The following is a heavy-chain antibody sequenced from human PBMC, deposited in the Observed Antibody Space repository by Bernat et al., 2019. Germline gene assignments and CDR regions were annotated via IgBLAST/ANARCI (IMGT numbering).Heavy chain of an antibody. D-gene: IGHD6-13*01. V-gene: IGHV3-7*03. CDR2: IKQDGSEK. J-gene: IGHJ4*02. CDR1: GFTFSSYW. Sequence: EVQLVESGGGLVQPGGSLRLSCAASGFTFSSYWMSWVRQAPGKGLEWVANIKQDGSEKYYVDSVKGRFTISRDNAKNSLYLQMNSLRAEDTAVYYCARASGQQLGTTLGFFDYWGQGTLVTVSS. CDR3: ARASGQQLGTTLGFFDY.